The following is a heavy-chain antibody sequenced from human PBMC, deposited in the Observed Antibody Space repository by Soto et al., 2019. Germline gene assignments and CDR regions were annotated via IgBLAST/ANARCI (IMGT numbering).Heavy chain of an antibody. D-gene: IGHD6-19*01. V-gene: IGHV1-18*01. CDR1: GYTFTSYG. CDR3: ERDLGLAVAGTSFDY. Sequence: GASVKVSCKASGYTFTSYGISWVRQAPGQGLEWMGWISAYNGNTNYAQKLQGRVTMTTDTSTSTAYMELRSLRSDDTAVYYCERDLGLAVAGTSFDYWGQGTLVTVPS. J-gene: IGHJ4*02. CDR2: ISAYNGNT.